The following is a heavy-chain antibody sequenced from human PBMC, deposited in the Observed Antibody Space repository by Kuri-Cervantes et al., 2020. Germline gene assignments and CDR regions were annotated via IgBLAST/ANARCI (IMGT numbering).Heavy chain of an antibody. V-gene: IGHV4-34*01. J-gene: IGHJ5*02. Sequence: SETLSLTCAVYGGSFSGYYWSWIRQPPGKGLEWIGEINHSGSTNYNPSLKSRVTISVDTSKNQFSLKLSSVTAADTAVYYCARAIGWRQRNWFDPWGQGTLVTVS. CDR3: ARAIGWRQRNWFDP. D-gene: IGHD2-15*01. CDR2: INHSGST. CDR1: GGSFSGYY.